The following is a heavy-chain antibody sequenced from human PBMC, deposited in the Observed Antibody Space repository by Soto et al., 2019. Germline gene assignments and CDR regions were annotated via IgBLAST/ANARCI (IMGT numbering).Heavy chain of an antibody. CDR1: GFTFDDYA. D-gene: IGHD6-13*01. J-gene: IGHJ4*02. V-gene: IGHV3-9*01. Sequence: EVQLVESGGGLVQPGRSLRLSCAASGFTFDDYAMHWVRQAPGKGLEVVSYITWNSGYIGYADSVKGRFTISRDNANNSLYLQMNSLKPEDTAFYYCAKALYGSSSSHIDYWCQGTLVTLSS. CDR3: AKALYGSSSSHIDY. CDR2: ITWNSGYI.